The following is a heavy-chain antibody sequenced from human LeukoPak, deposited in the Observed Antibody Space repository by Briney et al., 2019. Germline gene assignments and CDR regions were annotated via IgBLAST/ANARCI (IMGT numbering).Heavy chain of an antibody. D-gene: IGHD4-17*01. Sequence: GGSLRLSCAASGFTCSSYAMSWVRQAPGKGLEWVSSISSSNTYIYYADSVKGRFTISRDNAKNSLYLQMNSLRAEDTAVYYCARDSWYGDPYYFDYWGQGTLVTVSS. CDR2: ISSSNTYI. CDR3: ARDSWYGDPYYFDY. J-gene: IGHJ4*02. V-gene: IGHV3-21*01. CDR1: GFTCSSYA.